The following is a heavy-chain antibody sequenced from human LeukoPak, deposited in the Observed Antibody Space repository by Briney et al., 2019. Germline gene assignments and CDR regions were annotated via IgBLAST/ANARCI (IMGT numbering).Heavy chain of an antibody. CDR2: ISGSGHYT. V-gene: IGHV3-23*01. CDR1: GLTFGNYA. CDR3: AKDGSWGDYYFYFYIDV. D-gene: IGHD3-16*01. Sequence: GGSLRLFCEVSGLTFGNYAMSWVRQAPGKGLEWISGISGSGHYTYTADSLKGRFTISRDNSKNTPYLQMNSLRAEDTALYYCAKDGSWGDYYFYFYIDVWGKGTTVTVSS. J-gene: IGHJ6*03.